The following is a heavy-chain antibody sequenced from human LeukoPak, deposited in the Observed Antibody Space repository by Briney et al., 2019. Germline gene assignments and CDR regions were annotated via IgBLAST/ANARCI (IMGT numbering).Heavy chain of an antibody. J-gene: IGHJ4*02. CDR3: ARDPTRSSQLDY. CDR1: GGSISSYY. CDR2: IYYSGST. V-gene: IGHV4-59*12. D-gene: IGHD6-6*01. Sequence: SETLSLTCTVSGGSISSYYWTWIRQPPGKGLEWIGYIYYSGSTNYNPSLKSRVTISVDTSKNQFSLKLSSVTAADTAVYYCARDPTRSSQLDYWGQGTLVTVSS.